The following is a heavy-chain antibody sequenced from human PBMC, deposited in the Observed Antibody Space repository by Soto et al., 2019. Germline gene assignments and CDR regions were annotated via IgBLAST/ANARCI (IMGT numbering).Heavy chain of an antibody. CDR3: AKDLRSGRHYGDYDGKDY. CDR1: GFTFRSYG. CDR2: ISYDGSNK. V-gene: IGHV3-30*18. D-gene: IGHD4-17*01. J-gene: IGHJ4*02. Sequence: PGGSLRLSCAASGFTFRSYGMHWVRQAPGKGLEWVAVISYDGSNKFHGDSVKGRLTISRDNSRRTLYLQMDSLRAEDTAVYYCAKDLRSGRHYGDYDGKDYWGQGTLVTVSS.